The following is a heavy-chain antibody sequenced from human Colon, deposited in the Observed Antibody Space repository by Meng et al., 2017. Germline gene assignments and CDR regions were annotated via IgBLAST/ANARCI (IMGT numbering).Heavy chain of an antibody. CDR2: ISYNGGHI. CDR3: ASHGGGA. D-gene: IGHD3-10*01. Sequence: QVQVVECGGGMDQSWGSLSLSCAVSGLNLGIYTMHWGRQAPGKVLEWVSVISYNGGHIYYADSVKGRFTISRDNSRSSVYLQMNSLRDEDTAVYYCASHGGGAWGLGTLVTVSS. CDR1: GLNLGIYT. J-gene: IGHJ5*02. V-gene: IGHV3-30*01.